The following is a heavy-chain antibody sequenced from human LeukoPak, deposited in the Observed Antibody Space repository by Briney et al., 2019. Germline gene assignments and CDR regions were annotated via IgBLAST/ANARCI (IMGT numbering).Heavy chain of an antibody. CDR1: GFTFNTFN. Sequence: GGSLRLSCAASGFTFNTFNMNWVRQAPGKGLEWVSSITRGGDYIYYADSVKGRFTTSRDNAKNSLSLQLHSLRVEDTAVYYCARGHYDVLAASYKWTPDYWGQGTLVTVSS. J-gene: IGHJ4*02. D-gene: IGHD3-9*01. V-gene: IGHV3-21*01. CDR3: ARGHYDVLAASYKWTPDY. CDR2: ITRGGDYI.